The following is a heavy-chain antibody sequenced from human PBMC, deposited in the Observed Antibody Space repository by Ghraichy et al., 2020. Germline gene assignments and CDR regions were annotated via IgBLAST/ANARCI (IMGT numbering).Heavy chain of an antibody. CDR1: GGSIDGHY. CDR2: IYSSGST. CDR3: AMSPDGSPWYGLGFYYYGIDV. V-gene: IGHV4-4*09. Sequence: SQTLSLTCTVYGGSIDGHYWSWIRQSPGKGLEWIGHIYSSGSTKYNLSLKSRLTISIDRAKKQFSLKLDSLTAADTAVYYCAMSPDGSPWYGLGFYYYGIDVWGQWTSFTVSS. J-gene: IGHJ6*02. D-gene: IGHD2-15*01.